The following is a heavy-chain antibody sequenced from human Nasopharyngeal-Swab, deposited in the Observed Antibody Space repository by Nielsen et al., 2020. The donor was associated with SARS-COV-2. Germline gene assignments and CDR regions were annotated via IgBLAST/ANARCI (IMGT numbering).Heavy chain of an antibody. CDR2: IKQDGSEK. Sequence: GGSLRLSCAASGFTFSSYWMSWVRQAPGKGLEWVANIKQDGSEKYYVDSVKGRFTISRDDAKNSLYLQMNSLRAEDTAVYYCARDPLNYGDYFDYWGQGTLVTVSS. D-gene: IGHD4-17*01. CDR3: ARDPLNYGDYFDY. CDR1: GFTFSSYW. J-gene: IGHJ4*02. V-gene: IGHV3-7*01.